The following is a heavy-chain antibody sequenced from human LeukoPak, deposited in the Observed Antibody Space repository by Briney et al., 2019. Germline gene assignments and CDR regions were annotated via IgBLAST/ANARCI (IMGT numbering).Heavy chain of an antibody. D-gene: IGHD3-9*01. J-gene: IGHJ5*02. Sequence: GASVKVSCKASGYTFTGYYMHWVRQAPGQGLEWMGWINPNSGGTNYAQKFQGRVTMTRDRSITTVFMDLTGLTSDDTAIYFCARNFDMKGFDPWGQGTLVTVSS. CDR3: ARNFDMKGFDP. V-gene: IGHV1-2*02. CDR2: INPNSGGT. CDR1: GYTFTGYY.